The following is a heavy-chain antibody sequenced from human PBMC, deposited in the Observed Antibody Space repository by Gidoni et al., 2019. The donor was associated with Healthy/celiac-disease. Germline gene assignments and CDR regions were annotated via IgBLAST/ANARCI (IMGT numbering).Heavy chain of an antibody. CDR3: ARAPSHCSSTSCYTGRLPLYYYYGMDV. CDR2: IWYDGSNK. J-gene: IGHJ6*02. V-gene: IGHV3-33*01. Sequence: VQLVESGGGVVQPGRSLRLSCAASGFTFSSYGMPWVRQAPGKGLEWVAVIWYDGSNKYYADSVKGRFTISRDNSKNTLYLQMNSLRAEDTAVYYCARAPSHCSSTSCYTGRLPLYYYYGMDVWGQGTTVTVSS. CDR1: GFTFSSYG. D-gene: IGHD2-2*02.